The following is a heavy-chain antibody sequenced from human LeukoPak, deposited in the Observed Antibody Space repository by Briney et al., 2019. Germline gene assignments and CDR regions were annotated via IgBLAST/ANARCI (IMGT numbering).Heavy chain of an antibody. Sequence: PSETLSLTCTVSGGSISTYFWTRIREFPGKGLEGIGYIYYTGTTSYNPSLKSRVTISVDTSKNQFSLSLSSVTAADTAVYYCARYHQPSGPNWLDRSGQGTLVTVSS. CDR2: IYYTGTT. V-gene: IGHV4-59*01. CDR3: ARYHQPSGPNWLDR. CDR1: GGSISTYF. J-gene: IGHJ5*02. D-gene: IGHD2-15*01.